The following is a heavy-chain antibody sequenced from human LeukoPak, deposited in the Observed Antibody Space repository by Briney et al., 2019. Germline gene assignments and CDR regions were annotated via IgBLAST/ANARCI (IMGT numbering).Heavy chain of an antibody. V-gene: IGHV3-23*01. CDR1: GYTFTSYA. J-gene: IGHJ4*02. D-gene: IGHD3-10*01. Sequence: GASVKVSCKASGYTFTSYAMSWVRQAPGKGLEWVSAISGSGGSTYYADSVKGRFTISRDNSKNTLYLQMNSLRVEDTAVHYCAKGRWFGEPPDYWGQGTLVTVSS. CDR2: ISGSGGST. CDR3: AKGRWFGEPPDY.